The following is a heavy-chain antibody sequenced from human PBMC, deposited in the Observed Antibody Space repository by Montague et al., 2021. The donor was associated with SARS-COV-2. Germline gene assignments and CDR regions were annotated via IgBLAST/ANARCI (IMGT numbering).Heavy chain of an antibody. V-gene: IGHV6-1*01. CDR3: ARSVGASSSSLHLPPHFDY. J-gene: IGHJ4*02. CDR2: K. D-gene: IGHD6-13*01. Sequence: KDNALSVKSRITINQDTSKNQFSLQLNSVTPEDTAVYYCARSVGASSSSLHLPPHFDYWGQGTLVTVSA.